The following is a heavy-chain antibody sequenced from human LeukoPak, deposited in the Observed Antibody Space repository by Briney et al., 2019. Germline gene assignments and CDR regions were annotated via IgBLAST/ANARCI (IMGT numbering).Heavy chain of an antibody. CDR1: DFTFSSYA. J-gene: IGHJ4*02. D-gene: IGHD1-26*01. CDR2: ISGSGGST. CDR3: AKDRVGAMPMNFLDY. V-gene: IGHV3-23*01. Sequence: LPGGSLRLSCVASDFTFSSYAMNWVRQAPGKGLEWASAISGSGGSTYYADSVKGRFTISRDNSKNTLNLQLNSLRAEDTALYYCAKDRVGAMPMNFLDYWGREPRSSSPQ.